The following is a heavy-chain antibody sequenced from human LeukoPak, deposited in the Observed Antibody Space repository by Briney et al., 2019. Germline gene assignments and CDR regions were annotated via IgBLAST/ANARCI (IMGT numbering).Heavy chain of an antibody. J-gene: IGHJ4*02. V-gene: IGHV4-59*01. CDR1: GGSISSYY. CDR2: IYYSGST. D-gene: IGHD6-19*01. CDR3: ARILQQWLPPDY. Sequence: SETLSLTCTVSGGSISSYYWSWIRQPPGKGLEWIGYIYYSGSTNYNPSLKSRVTISVDTSKNQFSLELSSVTAADTAVYYCARILQQWLPPDYWGQGTLVTVSS.